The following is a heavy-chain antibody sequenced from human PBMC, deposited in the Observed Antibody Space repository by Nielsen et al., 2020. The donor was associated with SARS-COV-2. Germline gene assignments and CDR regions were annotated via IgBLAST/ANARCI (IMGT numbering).Heavy chain of an antibody. J-gene: IGHJ4*02. CDR1: GYTFTSYG. V-gene: IGHV1-18*01. Sequence: ASVKVSCKASGYTFTSYGISWVRQAPGQGLEWMGWISAYNGNTNYAQKLQGRVTMTTDTSTSTAYMELRSPRSDDTAMYYCASTWFGESAADYWGQGTLVTVSS. CDR2: ISAYNGNT. CDR3: ASTWFGESAADY. D-gene: IGHD3-10*01.